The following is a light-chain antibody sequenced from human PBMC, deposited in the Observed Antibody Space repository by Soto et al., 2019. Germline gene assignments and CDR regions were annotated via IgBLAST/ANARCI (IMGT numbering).Light chain of an antibody. Sequence: QSVLTQPRSVSGSPGQSVTISCTGTSSDVGTYDFVSWYQQHPGKAPRLMIFDVSERPSGVPDRFSGSKSGNTASLTISGLQAEDEADYYCCIYTVTFYVYGTAPKVAVL. CDR2: DVS. V-gene: IGLV2-11*01. CDR1: SSDVGTYDF. CDR3: CIYTVTFYV. J-gene: IGLJ1*01.